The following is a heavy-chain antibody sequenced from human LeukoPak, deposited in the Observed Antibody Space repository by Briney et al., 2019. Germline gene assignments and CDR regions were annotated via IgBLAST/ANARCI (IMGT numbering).Heavy chain of an antibody. CDR3: ARGLNYYDSSGFDP. CDR2: IYYSGST. D-gene: IGHD3-22*01. Sequence: PSETLSLTCTVSGGSISSSSYYWGWIRQPPGKGLEWIGSIYYSGSTYYNPSLKSRVTISVDTSKNQFSLKLSSVTAADTAVYYCARGLNYYDSSGFDPWGQGTLVTVSS. J-gene: IGHJ5*02. V-gene: IGHV4-39*07. CDR1: GGSISSSSYY.